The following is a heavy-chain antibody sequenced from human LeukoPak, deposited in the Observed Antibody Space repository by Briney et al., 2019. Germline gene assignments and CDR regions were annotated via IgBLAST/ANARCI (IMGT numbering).Heavy chain of an antibody. CDR1: RGSVSKYY. Sequence: PSETLSLTCIVSRGSVSKYYWSWIRQSPGKGLEWIGYISYSGSTKYNPSFKSRVTMSVDTSKNQFSLKVTSVTAADTAVYYCARDSYNYGSGSLDYWGQGTPVIVSS. V-gene: IGHV4-59*02. CDR3: ARDSYNYGSGSLDY. CDR2: ISYSGST. D-gene: IGHD5-18*01. J-gene: IGHJ4*02.